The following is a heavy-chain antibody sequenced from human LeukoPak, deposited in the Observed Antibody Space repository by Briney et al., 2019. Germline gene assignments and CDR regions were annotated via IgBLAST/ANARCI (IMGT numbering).Heavy chain of an antibody. V-gene: IGHV4-61*02. D-gene: IGHD6-19*01. CDR1: GGSLSSGSYY. Sequence: SETLSLTCTVSGGSLSSGSYYWSWIRQPAGXXXXWIGRIYTSGSTNYNPSLKSRVTISVDTSKNQFSLKLSSVTAADTAVYYCARARAVAGDVDYWGQGTLVTVSS. CDR2: IYTSGST. CDR3: ARARAVAGDVDY. J-gene: IGHJ4*02.